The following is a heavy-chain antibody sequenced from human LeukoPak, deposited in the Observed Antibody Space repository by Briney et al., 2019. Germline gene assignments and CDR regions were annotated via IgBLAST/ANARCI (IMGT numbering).Heavy chain of an antibody. CDR3: ARDAPLYSSSSKDYYYGMDV. CDR2: ISSSSSYI. D-gene: IGHD6-6*01. CDR1: GFTFSSYS. V-gene: IGHV3-21*01. J-gene: IGHJ6*02. Sequence: GGSLRLSCAASGFTFSSYSMNWVRQAPGKGLEWVSSISSSSSYIYYADSVKGRFTISRDNAKNSLYLQMNSLRAEDTAVYYCARDAPLYSSSSKDYYYGMDVWGQGTTVTVSS.